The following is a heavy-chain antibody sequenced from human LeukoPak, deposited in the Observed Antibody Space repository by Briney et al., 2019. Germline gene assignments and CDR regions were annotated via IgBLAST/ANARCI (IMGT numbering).Heavy chain of an antibody. CDR1: GFTFRTYG. J-gene: IGHJ4*02. CDR2: TRFDGRNQ. V-gene: IGHV3-30*02. D-gene: IGHD5-18*01. Sequence: PGGSLRLSCSASGFTFRTYGMHWVRQAPGKPLEWVAFTRFDGRNQYYADSVQGRFTISRDNSNNTLALQMNSLRGDDTAVYFCAKGYGQSHFDSWGQGTLVTVSS. CDR3: AKGYGQSHFDS.